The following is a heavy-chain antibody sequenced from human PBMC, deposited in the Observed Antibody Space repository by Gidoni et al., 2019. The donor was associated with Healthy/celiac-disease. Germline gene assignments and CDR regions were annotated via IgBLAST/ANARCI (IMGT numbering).Heavy chain of an antibody. CDR1: GGSFSGYY. CDR3: ARGRRYDFWSGYYADRYYYYGMDV. CDR2: INHSGST. Sequence: QVQLQQWGAGLLKPSETLSLTCAAYGGSFSGYYWSWIRQPPGKGREWIGEINHSGSTNYNPSLKSRGTISVDTSKNQFSLKLSSVTAADTAVYYCARGRRYDFWSGYYADRYYYYGMDVWGQGTTVTVSS. J-gene: IGHJ6*02. D-gene: IGHD3-3*01. V-gene: IGHV4-34*01.